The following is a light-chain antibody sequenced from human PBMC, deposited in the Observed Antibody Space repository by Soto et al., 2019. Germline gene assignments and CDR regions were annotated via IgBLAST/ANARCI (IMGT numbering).Light chain of an antibody. J-gene: IGKJ2*01. Sequence: EIVLTQFPATLSLSPGERATLSCRASQSVSSYLAWYQQKPGQAPRLLIYDISNRATGIPARFIGSGSGTDFTLTISSLEPEDSAVYYCQQRNAWPRNTFGQGTKFEI. CDR1: QSVSSY. CDR2: DIS. V-gene: IGKV3-11*01. CDR3: QQRNAWPRNT.